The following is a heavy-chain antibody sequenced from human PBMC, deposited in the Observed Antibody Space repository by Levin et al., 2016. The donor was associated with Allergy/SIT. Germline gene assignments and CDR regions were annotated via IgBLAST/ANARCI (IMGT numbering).Heavy chain of an antibody. D-gene: IGHD4-17*01. V-gene: IGHV3-23*01. J-gene: IGHJ6*02. Sequence: WIRQPPGKGLEWVSAISGSGGSTYYADSVKGRFTISRDNSKNTLYLQMNSLRAEDTAVYYCARGPPNYGDSYYYYYYGMDVWGQGTTVTVSS. CDR2: ISGSGGST. CDR3: ARGPPNYGDSYYYYYYGMDV.